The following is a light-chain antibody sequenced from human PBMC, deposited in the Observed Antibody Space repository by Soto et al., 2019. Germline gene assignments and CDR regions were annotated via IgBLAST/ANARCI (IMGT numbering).Light chain of an antibody. V-gene: IGKV3-15*01. J-gene: IGKJ1*01. CDR1: QSVRTN. CDR2: GAS. Sequence: EILMTQSPDTLSVSPGETVTLSCRASQSVRTNLAWYQHTPGQSPRLLIYGASIRATGFPARFSCRGSGTAFTLTISSLQSEDFGVYYGQQYNDNWQTCGQGTKVEIK. CDR3: QQYNDNWQT.